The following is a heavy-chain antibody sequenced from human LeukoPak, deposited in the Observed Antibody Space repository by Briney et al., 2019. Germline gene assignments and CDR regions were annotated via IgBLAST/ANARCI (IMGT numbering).Heavy chain of an antibody. J-gene: IGHJ4*02. V-gene: IGHV5-51*01. CDR2: IYPGDSDT. D-gene: IGHD5-12*01. CDR1: GYRFTSYW. Sequence: GESLKISFQGSGYRFTSYWIGWVRPMPGKGLEWMGIIYPGDSDTGYSPSFQGQVTISADKSISTAYLQWSSLKASDTAMYYCATFAGYSGYDYGGGKQHDYWGQGTLVTVSS. CDR3: ATFAGYSGYDYGGGKQHDY.